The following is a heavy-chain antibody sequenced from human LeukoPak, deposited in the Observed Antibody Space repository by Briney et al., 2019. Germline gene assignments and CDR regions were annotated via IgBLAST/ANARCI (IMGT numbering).Heavy chain of an antibody. CDR2: INPNSGGT. Sequence: GASVKVSCKASGYTFTGYYMHWVRQAPGQGLEWMGRINPNSGGTNYAQKFQGRVTMTRDTSISTAYMELSRLRFDDTAVYYCARARRGSGWYYFDYWGQGTLVTVSS. CDR3: ARARRGSGWYYFDY. D-gene: IGHD6-19*01. CDR1: GYTFTGYY. J-gene: IGHJ4*02. V-gene: IGHV1-2*06.